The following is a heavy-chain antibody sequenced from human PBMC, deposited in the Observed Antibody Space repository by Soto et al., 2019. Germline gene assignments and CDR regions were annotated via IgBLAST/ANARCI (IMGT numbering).Heavy chain of an antibody. D-gene: IGHD2-2*01. Sequence: GGSLRLSCAASGFTVSSNYMSWVRQAPGKGLEWVSVIYSGGSTYYADSVKGRFTISRDNSKNTLYLQMNSLRAEDTAVYYCARDKYCSSTSCYEDAFDIWGQGTMVTVSS. CDR1: GFTVSSNY. V-gene: IGHV3-53*01. CDR2: IYSGGST. CDR3: ARDKYCSSTSCYEDAFDI. J-gene: IGHJ3*02.